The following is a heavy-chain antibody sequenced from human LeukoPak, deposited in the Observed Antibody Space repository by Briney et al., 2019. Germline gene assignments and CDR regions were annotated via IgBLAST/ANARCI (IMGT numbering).Heavy chain of an antibody. CDR2: IYYSGST. V-gene: IGHV4-39*07. Sequence: SETLSLTRTVSGGSISSSSYYWGWIRQPPGKGLEWIGSIYYSGSTYYNPSLKSRVTISVDTSKNQFSLKLSSVTAADTAVYYCARALRYFDWGQGTLVTVSS. CDR3: ARALRYFD. J-gene: IGHJ4*02. D-gene: IGHD3-9*01. CDR1: GGSISSSSYY.